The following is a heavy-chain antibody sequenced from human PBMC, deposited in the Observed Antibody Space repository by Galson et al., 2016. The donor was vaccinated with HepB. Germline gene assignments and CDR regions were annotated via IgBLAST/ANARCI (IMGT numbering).Heavy chain of an antibody. Sequence: CAISGDSVSSNSAAWNWIRQSPSRGLEWLGRTYYRSKWFNNDAVSVKSRITINPDTSKNRFSLQLNSVTPEDTAVYYCARGTRAFFDYWGQGTLVTVSS. CDR3: ARGTRAFFDY. CDR1: GDSVSSNSAA. D-gene: IGHD1-1*01. J-gene: IGHJ4*02. V-gene: IGHV6-1*01. CDR2: TYYRSKWFN.